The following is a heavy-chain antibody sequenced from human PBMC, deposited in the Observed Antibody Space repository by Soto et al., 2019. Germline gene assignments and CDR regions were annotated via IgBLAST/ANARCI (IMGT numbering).Heavy chain of an antibody. Sequence: QVQLVESGGGLVKPGGSLRLSCAASGFTFSDYYMSWIRQAPGKGLEWVSYISSSGSTIYYADSVKGRFTISRDNAKNSLYLQMNSLRADDTAVYYCAHSITMVRGVPYYYYYMDVWGKGTTVTVSS. V-gene: IGHV3-11*01. CDR2: ISSSGSTI. CDR3: AHSITMVRGVPYYYYYMDV. D-gene: IGHD3-10*01. CDR1: GFTFSDYY. J-gene: IGHJ6*03.